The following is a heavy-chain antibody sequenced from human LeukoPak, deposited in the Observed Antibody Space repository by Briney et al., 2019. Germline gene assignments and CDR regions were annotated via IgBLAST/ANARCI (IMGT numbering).Heavy chain of an antibody. CDR2: ISSSSSTI. CDR3: ARTPPIVVPAASDAFDI. J-gene: IGHJ3*02. CDR1: GFTFSSYS. Sequence: PGGSLRLSCAASGFTFSSYSMNWVRQAPGKGLEWVSYISSSSSTIYYADSVMGRFTISRDNAKNPLYLQMNSLRAEDTAVYYCARTPPIVVPAASDAFDIWGQGTMVTVSS. V-gene: IGHV3-48*01. D-gene: IGHD2-2*01.